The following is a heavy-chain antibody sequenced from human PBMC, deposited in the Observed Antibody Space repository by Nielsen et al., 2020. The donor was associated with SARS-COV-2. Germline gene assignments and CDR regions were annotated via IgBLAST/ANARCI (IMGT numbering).Heavy chain of an antibody. Sequence: ASVKVSCKASGYTFTSYAMHWVRQAPGQRLEWMGWINAGNGNTKYSQKLQGRVTMTTDTSTSTAYMELRSLRSDDTAVYYCARGERWLQFFGDYWGQGTLVTVSS. CDR3: ARGERWLQFFGDY. CDR1: GYTFTSYA. V-gene: IGHV1-3*01. D-gene: IGHD5-24*01. J-gene: IGHJ4*02. CDR2: INAGNGNT.